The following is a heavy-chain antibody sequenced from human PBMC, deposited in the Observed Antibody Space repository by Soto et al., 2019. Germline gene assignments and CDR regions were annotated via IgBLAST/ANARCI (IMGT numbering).Heavy chain of an antibody. D-gene: IGHD4-4*01. J-gene: IGHJ5*02. V-gene: IGHV3-7*03. CDR1: GFTFRSYW. CDR3: ARGDFYSGDL. Sequence: EVQLVESGGGLVQPGGSLRLSCVASGFTFRSYWLSWVRQAPGKGLEWVANINEDESEKNYVDSVKGRFTISRDNAKNPLYRQRNSLRAEYTSMYFCARGDFYSGDLWGQGTLVTVSP. CDR2: INEDESEK.